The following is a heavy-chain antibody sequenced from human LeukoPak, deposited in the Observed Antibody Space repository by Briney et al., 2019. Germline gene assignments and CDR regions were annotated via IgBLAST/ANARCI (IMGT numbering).Heavy chain of an antibody. D-gene: IGHD4/OR15-4a*01. CDR3: ARGGMRLTDAFDI. CDR2: INSDGSST. CDR1: GFTFSSYW. Sequence: GGSLRLSCAASGFTFSSYWMHWVRHAPGKGLVWVSRINSDGSSTSYADSVKGRFTISRDNAKNTLYLQMNSLIAEDTAVYYCARGGMRLTDAFDIWGQGTMVTVSS. V-gene: IGHV3-74*01. J-gene: IGHJ3*02.